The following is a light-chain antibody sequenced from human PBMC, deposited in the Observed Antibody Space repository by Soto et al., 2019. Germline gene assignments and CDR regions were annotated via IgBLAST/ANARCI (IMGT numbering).Light chain of an antibody. J-gene: IGKJ4*02. CDR3: QQYNSYPRT. CDR1: QGISSD. CDR2: AAS. V-gene: IGKV1-9*01. Sequence: IQWAHSPAYLTTSGGDRGTITYRASQGISSDLAWYQQKPGKAPKLLIYAASTLQGGVPSRFSGSGSGTDFTLTISSLQPEDFATYYCQQYNSYPRTFGGGTKVDIK.